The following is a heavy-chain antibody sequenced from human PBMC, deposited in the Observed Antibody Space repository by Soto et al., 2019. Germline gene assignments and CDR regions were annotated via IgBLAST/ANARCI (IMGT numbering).Heavy chain of an antibody. CDR1: GVTFSDYA. D-gene: IGHD3-10*01. Sequence: QVQLVESGGGVVQPGRSLRLSCAVTGVTFSDYAMHWVRQAPGKGLEWVAVISFDGSNEYYADSVKGRFTFSRENIKNTLHLQMHSLRVEDTAVYYCAKAIRGGWDYWGQGTLVTVSS. CDR3: AKAIRGGWDY. CDR2: ISFDGSNE. J-gene: IGHJ4*02. V-gene: IGHV3-30*18.